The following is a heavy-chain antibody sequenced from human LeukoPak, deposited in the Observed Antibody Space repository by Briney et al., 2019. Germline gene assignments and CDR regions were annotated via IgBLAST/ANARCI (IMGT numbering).Heavy chain of an antibody. CDR2: IYSGGST. V-gene: IGHV3-66*01. D-gene: IGHD3-22*01. J-gene: IGHJ4*02. CDR1: GFTVSSNY. Sequence: GGSLRLSCAVSGFTVSSNYMSWVRQAPGKGLEWVSVIYSGGSTYYADSVKGRFTISRDNSKNTLYLQMNSLRAEDTAVYYCARDAPAYYYDSSGYYYDYWGQGTLVTVSS. CDR3: ARDAPAYYYDSSGYYYDY.